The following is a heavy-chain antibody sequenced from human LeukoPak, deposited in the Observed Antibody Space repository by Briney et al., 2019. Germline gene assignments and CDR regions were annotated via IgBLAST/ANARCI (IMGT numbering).Heavy chain of an antibody. V-gene: IGHV1-2*04. D-gene: IGHD6-19*01. Sequence: GASVKVSCKASGYTFTSYGISWVRQAPGQGLEWMGWINPNSGGTNYAQKFQGWVTMTRDTSISTAYMELSRLRSDDTAVYYCAREVIRRIAVSSYYYYGMDVWGQGTTVTVSS. CDR2: INPNSGGT. CDR3: AREVIRRIAVSSYYYYGMDV. J-gene: IGHJ6*02. CDR1: GYTFTSYG.